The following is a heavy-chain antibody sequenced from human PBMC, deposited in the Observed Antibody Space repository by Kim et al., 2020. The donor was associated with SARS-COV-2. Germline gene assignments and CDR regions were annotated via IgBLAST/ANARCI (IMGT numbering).Heavy chain of an antibody. CDR3: ARDVSVEYGSGSYYTSPAFDY. CDR1: GFTFSSYS. D-gene: IGHD3-10*01. J-gene: IGHJ4*02. V-gene: IGHV3-21*01. Sequence: GGSLRLSCAASGFTFSSYSMNWVRQAPGKGLEWVSSISSSSSYIYYADSVKGRFTISRDNAKNSLYLQMNSLRAEDTAVYYCARDVSVEYGSGSYYTSPAFDYWGQGTLVTVSS. CDR2: ISSSSSYI.